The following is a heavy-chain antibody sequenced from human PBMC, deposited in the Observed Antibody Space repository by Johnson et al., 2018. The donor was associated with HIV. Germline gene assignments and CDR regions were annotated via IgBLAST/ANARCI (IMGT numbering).Heavy chain of an antibody. D-gene: IGHD2-21*02. V-gene: IGHV3-20*04. J-gene: IGHJ3*02. Sequence: VQLVESGGGVVRPGGSLRLSCAASGFTFDDYAMNWVRQAPGKRLEWVSSLNWSGGITAYADSVKGRFTISRDNAKNSLYLQMNSLRAEEPALYYCGRGEEAYCGGDCYSGAFDIWGHGTMVTVSS. CDR1: GFTFDDYA. CDR2: LNWSGGIT. CDR3: GRGEEAYCGGDCYSGAFDI.